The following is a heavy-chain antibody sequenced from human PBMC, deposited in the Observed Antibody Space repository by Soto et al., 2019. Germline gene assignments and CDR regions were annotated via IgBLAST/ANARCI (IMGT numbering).Heavy chain of an antibody. V-gene: IGHV3-15*01. D-gene: IGHD3-3*01. J-gene: IGHJ4*02. CDR3: TTHPPETYYDFWSVYSFDY. CDR2: IKSKTDGGTT. CDR1: GFTFSNAW. Sequence: PGGSLRLSCAASGFTFSNAWMSWVRQAPGKGLEWVGRIKSKTDGGTTDYAAPVKGRFTISRDDSKNTLYLQMNSLKTEDTAVYYCTTHPPETYYDFWSVYSFDYWGQGTLVTVSS.